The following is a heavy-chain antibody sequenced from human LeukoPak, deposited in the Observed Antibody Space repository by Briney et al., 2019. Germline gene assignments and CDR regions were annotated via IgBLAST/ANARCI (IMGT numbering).Heavy chain of an antibody. V-gene: IGHV4-61*02. Sequence: SETLSLTCTVSGGSISSGSYYWSWIRQPAGKGLEWIGRIYTSGSTNYNPSLKSRVTISVDTSKNQFSLKLSSVTAADTAVYYCARAPCSGGSCYTFAYDYWGQGTLVTVSS. D-gene: IGHD2-15*01. CDR3: ARAPCSGGSCYTFAYDY. CDR1: GGSISSGSYY. CDR2: IYTSGST. J-gene: IGHJ4*02.